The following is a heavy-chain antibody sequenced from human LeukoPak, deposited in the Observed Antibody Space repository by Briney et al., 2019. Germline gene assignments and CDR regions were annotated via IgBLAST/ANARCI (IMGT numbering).Heavy chain of an antibody. V-gene: IGHV4-34*01. CDR2: INHSGST. D-gene: IGHD2-15*01. CDR1: GGSFSGYY. Sequence: KASETLSLTCAVYGGSFSGYYWSWIRQPPGKGLEWIGEINHSGSTNYNPSLKSRVTISVDTSKNQFSLKLSSVTAADTAVYYCARANPYCSGGSCDLYYFDYWGQGTLVTVSS. J-gene: IGHJ4*02. CDR3: ARANPYCSGGSCDLYYFDY.